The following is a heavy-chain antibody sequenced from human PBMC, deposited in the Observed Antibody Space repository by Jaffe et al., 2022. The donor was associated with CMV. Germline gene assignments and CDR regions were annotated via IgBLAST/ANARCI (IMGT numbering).Heavy chain of an antibody. Sequence: EVQLVESGGGLVQPGGSLRLSCAASGFTFSNYAMSWVRQAPGKGLEWVSIVSDSGINTYYADSVKGRFTISRDNSKNTLYLQMNSLRAEDAAKYYCAKEQNAFVSASNFDYWGQGTVVTVSS. CDR1: GFTFSNYA. V-gene: IGHV3-23*04. CDR2: VSDSGINT. J-gene: IGHJ4*02. CDR3: AKEQNAFVSASNFDY. D-gene: IGHD3-16*01.